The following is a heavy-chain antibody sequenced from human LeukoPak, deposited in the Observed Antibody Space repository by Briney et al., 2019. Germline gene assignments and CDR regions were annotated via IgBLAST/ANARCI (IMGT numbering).Heavy chain of an antibody. D-gene: IGHD5-18*01. V-gene: IGHV3-66*02. CDR2: IYSGGST. Sequence: GGSLRLSCAASGFTISSNFMNWVRQAPGRGLEWVSVIYSGGSTSYADSVKGRFTISRDNSKNTLFLQMNSLRIDDTAVYYCAREGYSSGSRTGIDYWGQGTLVTVSS. CDR1: GFTISSNF. J-gene: IGHJ4*02. CDR3: AREGYSSGSRTGIDY.